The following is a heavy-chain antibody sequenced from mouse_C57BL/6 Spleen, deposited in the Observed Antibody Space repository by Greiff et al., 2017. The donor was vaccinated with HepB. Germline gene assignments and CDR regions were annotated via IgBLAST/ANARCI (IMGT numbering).Heavy chain of an antibody. D-gene: IGHD1-1*01. CDR2: IYPGDGDT. J-gene: IGHJ3*01. CDR1: GYAFSSYW. Sequence: QVQLQQSGAAPVTPGASVKISCKASGYAFSSYWTNWVKQRPGKGLEWIGQIYPGDGDTNYNGQFKGKATLTADKSSSTAYMQLSSLTSEYSAVSFCARDHYYGSSYAWFAYWGQGTLVTVSA. V-gene: IGHV1-80*01. CDR3: ARDHYYGSSYAWFAY.